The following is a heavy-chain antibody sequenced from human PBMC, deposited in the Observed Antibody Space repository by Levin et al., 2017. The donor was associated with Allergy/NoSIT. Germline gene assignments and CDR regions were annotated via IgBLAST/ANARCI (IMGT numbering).Heavy chain of an antibody. J-gene: IGHJ6*02. CDR3: ARRVPTRAWLQLDYHYGMDV. CDR2: ISSSGSVT. D-gene: IGHD5-24*01. CDR1: GFTFNKFA. V-gene: IGHV3-23*01. Sequence: GGSLRLSCSASGFTFNKFAMSWVRQAPGKGLDWVSGISSSGSVTYYADSVKGRFAVSRDNSRNTLDLQMNNLAAEDTAVYYWARRVPTRAWLQLDYHYGMDVWGQGTTVSVSS.